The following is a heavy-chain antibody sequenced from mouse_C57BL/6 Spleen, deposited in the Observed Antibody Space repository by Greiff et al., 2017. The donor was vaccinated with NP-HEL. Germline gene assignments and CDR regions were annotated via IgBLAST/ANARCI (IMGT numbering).Heavy chain of an antibody. CDR2: SRHKDNEYTP. J-gene: IGHJ4*01. V-gene: IGHV7-1*01. CDR1: GFTFSDFY. Sequence: EVQVEESGGGLVQSGRSLRLSCATSGFTFSDFYMEWVRQAPGKGLEWIGASRHKDNEYTPEYSASGQGRFIVSRDTYQSILHLQMNALRADDTAIYDCGRGGNYYAIDYWGQGTSVTVSS. CDR3: GRGGNYYAIDY. D-gene: IGHD2-1*01.